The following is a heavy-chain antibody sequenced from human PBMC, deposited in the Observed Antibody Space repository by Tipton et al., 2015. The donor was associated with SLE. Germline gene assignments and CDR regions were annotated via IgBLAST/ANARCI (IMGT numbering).Heavy chain of an antibody. CDR2: IYSGGST. D-gene: IGHD2-21*02. V-gene: IGHV4-59*01. CDR3: ARGALFSVTGLHRRYFDL. Sequence: PGLVKPSETLSLTCTVSGDSISRDYWSWIRQPPGGGLEWVAYIYSGGSTNFNPLLKSRLSISLDSAKSQVSLNLTSVTAADTAVYYCARGALFSVTGLHRRYFDLWGRGTLVIVSS. CDR1: GDSISRDY. J-gene: IGHJ2*01.